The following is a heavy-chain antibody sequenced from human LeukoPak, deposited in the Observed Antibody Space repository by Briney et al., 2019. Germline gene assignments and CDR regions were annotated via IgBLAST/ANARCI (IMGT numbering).Heavy chain of an antibody. CDR2: IYHSGST. CDR1: GYSISTGYY. Sequence: SGTLSLTCAVSGYSISTGYYWGWIRQPPGKGLEWIGSIYHSGSTYYNASLKSRVTISLDRSKNHFSLKLNSVTAADTAVYYCAKRFKVEPGAIDPWGQGTLVTVSS. CDR3: AKRFKVEPGAIDP. D-gene: IGHD3-16*01. J-gene: IGHJ5*02. V-gene: IGHV4-38-2*01.